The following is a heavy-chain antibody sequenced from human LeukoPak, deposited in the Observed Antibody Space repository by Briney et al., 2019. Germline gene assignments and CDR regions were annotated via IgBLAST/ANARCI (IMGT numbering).Heavy chain of an antibody. D-gene: IGHD2-2*01. CDR2: FSSSSSYI. CDR3: ARDYCSSTSCYFDY. Sequence: GGSLRLSCAASGFTFSSYSMNWVRQAPGKGLEWVSSFSSSSSYIYYADSVKGRFTISRDNAKNSLYLQMNSLRAEDTAVYYCARDYCSSTSCYFDYWGQGTLVTVSS. J-gene: IGHJ4*02. CDR1: GFTFSSYS. V-gene: IGHV3-21*01.